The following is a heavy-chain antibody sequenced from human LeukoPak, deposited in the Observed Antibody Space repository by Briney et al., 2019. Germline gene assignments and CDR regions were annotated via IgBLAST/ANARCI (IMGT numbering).Heavy chain of an antibody. D-gene: IGHD6-19*01. Sequence: GGSLRLSCAVSGFTFSSFWMSWVRQAPGQGLEWVASIKQDGSEIQDVDSVKGRFTISRDNAKNSLYLQMNSLRVEDTAVYYCARVAVTATGAFDIWVQETMVTVSS. CDR3: ARVAVTATGAFDI. CDR1: GFTFSSFW. V-gene: IGHV3-7*04. CDR2: IKQDGSEI. J-gene: IGHJ3*02.